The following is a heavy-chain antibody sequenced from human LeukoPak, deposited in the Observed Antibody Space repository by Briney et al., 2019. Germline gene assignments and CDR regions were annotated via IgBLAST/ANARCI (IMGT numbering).Heavy chain of an antibody. Sequence: GGSLRLSCAASGFTFSTYWMAWVRQAPGKGLEWVANIKQDGSEKYYVGSVKGRFTISRDNAKNSLYLQMNSLRAEDTAVYYCARKGPLISGYYYGMDVWGQGTTVTVSS. D-gene: IGHD3-10*01. V-gene: IGHV3-7*01. CDR2: IKQDGSEK. CDR3: ARKGPLISGYYYGMDV. J-gene: IGHJ6*02. CDR1: GFTFSTYW.